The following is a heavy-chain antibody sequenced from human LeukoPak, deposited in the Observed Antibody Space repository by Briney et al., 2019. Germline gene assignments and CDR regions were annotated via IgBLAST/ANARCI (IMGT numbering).Heavy chain of an antibody. J-gene: IGHJ5*02. Sequence: SETLSLTCTVSGGSITSSDYYWRWIRQPPGKGLEWIGYMYYSGGTYYNPSLKSRVTISVDTSKNQFSLKLSSVTAADAAVYYCARAGDRGNWFDPWGQGTLVPVSS. CDR1: GGSITSSDYY. CDR3: ARAGDRGNWFDP. V-gene: IGHV4-30-4*01. D-gene: IGHD7-27*01. CDR2: MYYSGGT.